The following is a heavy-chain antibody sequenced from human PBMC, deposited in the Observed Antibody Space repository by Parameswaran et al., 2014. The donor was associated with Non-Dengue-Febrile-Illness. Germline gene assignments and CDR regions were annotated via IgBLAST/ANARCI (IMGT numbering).Heavy chain of an antibody. Sequence: SETLSLTCAVSDFSISRGYFWGWIRQPPGRGLEWIGSIHHSGSTYYNPSLKSRVTMSVDTSRNQFSLNLSSVTAADTAVYYCARGRASGYWGQGTLVTVSS. CDR2: IHHSGST. V-gene: IGHV4-38-2*01. CDR1: DFSISRGYF. D-gene: IGHD3-3*01. J-gene: IGHJ4*02. CDR3: ARGRASGY.